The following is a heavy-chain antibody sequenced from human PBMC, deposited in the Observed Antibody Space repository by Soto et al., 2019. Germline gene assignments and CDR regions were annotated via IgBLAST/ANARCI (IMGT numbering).Heavy chain of an antibody. CDR1: GFTFSTYD. CDR2: ISGSAGST. D-gene: IGHD6-13*01. CDR3: AKNAWGRVSDGLDKYYFDY. J-gene: IGHJ4*02. Sequence: EVQLLESGGGLVQPGGSLRLSCAASGFTFSTYDMTWVRQAPGKGLEWVSGISGSAGSTYYADSVKGRFTISRDNSKNTLYMQMNSLRAEDTAVYYCAKNAWGRVSDGLDKYYFDYWGQGTLGTVSS. V-gene: IGHV3-23*01.